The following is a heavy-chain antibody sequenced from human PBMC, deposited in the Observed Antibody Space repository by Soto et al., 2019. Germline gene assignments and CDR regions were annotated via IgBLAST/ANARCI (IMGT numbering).Heavy chain of an antibody. CDR1: GFTFSSYG. CDR3: ARDLAAADLSRFDY. D-gene: IGHD6-13*01. V-gene: IGHV3-33*01. Sequence: GGSLRLSCAASGFTFSSYGMHWVRQAPGKGLEWVAVIWYDGSNKYYADSVKGRFTISRDNSKNTLYLQMNSLRAEDTAVYYCARDLAAADLSRFDYWGQGTLVTVSS. CDR2: IWYDGSNK. J-gene: IGHJ4*02.